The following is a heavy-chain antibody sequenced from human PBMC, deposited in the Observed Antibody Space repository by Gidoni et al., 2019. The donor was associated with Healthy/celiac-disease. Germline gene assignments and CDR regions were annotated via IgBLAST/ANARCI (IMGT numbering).Heavy chain of an antibody. D-gene: IGHD2-2*01. Sequence: EVQLLVSGGGLVQPGGSLRLSCAASGFTFSSDAMSWVRQAPGKGLAGVAASRGSGGSTYYADSVKGRFTISRDNSKNTLYLQMNSLRAEDTAVYYCAKDTVVVVPAALFTSWGQGTLVTVSS. V-gene: IGHV3-23*01. J-gene: IGHJ4*02. CDR3: AKDTVVVVPAALFTS. CDR1: GFTFSSDA. CDR2: SRGSGGST.